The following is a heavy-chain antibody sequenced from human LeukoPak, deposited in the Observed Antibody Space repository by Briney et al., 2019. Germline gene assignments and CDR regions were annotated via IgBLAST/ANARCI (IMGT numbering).Heavy chain of an antibody. CDR2: IKSKTDGGTT. CDR1: GFTFSNAW. J-gene: IGHJ4*02. CDR3: TTDINIAAAGRDY. D-gene: IGHD6-13*01. V-gene: IGHV3-15*01. Sequence: GGSLRLSCAASGFTFSNAWMSWVRQAPGKGREWVGRIKSKTDGGTTDYAAPVKGRFTISRDDSKNTLYLQMNSLKTEDTAVYYCTTDINIAAAGRDYWGQGTLVTVSS.